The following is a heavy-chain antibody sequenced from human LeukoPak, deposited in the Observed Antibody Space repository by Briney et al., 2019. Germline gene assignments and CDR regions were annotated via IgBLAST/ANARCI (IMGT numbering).Heavy chain of an antibody. Sequence: ASVKVSCKASGYTCTGYYMHWVRQAPGQGLEWMGWINPNSGGTNYAQKFQGRVTMTRDTSISTAYMELSRLRSDDTAVYYCARDGGIVGAAYFDYWDQGTLVTVSS. V-gene: IGHV1-2*02. CDR3: ARDGGIVGAAYFDY. D-gene: IGHD1-26*01. J-gene: IGHJ4*02. CDR2: INPNSGGT. CDR1: GYTCTGYY.